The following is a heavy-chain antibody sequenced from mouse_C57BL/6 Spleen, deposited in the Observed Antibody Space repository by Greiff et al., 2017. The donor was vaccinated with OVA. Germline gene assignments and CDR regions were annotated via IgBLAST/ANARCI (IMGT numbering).Heavy chain of an antibody. Sequence: QVQLQQSGAELVKPGASVKLSCKASGYTFTSYDINWVKQRPGQGLEWIGRIYPRDGSTKYNEKFKGKATLTVDTSSSTAYMMLHSLTSEDSAVYFCASGDYGSSYWYCDVWGTGTTVTVSS. CDR2: IYPRDGST. J-gene: IGHJ1*03. D-gene: IGHD1-1*01. V-gene: IGHV1-85*01. CDR1: GYTFTSYD. CDR3: ASGDYGSSYWYCDV.